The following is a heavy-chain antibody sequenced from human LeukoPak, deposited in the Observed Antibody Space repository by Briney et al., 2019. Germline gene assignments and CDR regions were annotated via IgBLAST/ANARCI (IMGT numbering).Heavy chain of an antibody. CDR3: ARDLYSSSSGGNY. D-gene: IGHD6-6*01. CDR1: GYTFTSYG. J-gene: IGHJ4*02. Sequence: ASVQVSCKASGYTFTSYGISWVRQAPGQGLEWMGRISAYNGNTVYAQNLQGRVTITTDESTSTAYMELSSLRSEDTAVYYCARDLYSSSSGGNYWGQGTLVTVSS. CDR2: ISAYNGNT. V-gene: IGHV1-18*01.